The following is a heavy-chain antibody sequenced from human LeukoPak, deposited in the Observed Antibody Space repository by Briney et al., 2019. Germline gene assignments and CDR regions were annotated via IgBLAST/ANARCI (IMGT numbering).Heavy chain of an antibody. D-gene: IGHD6-19*01. J-gene: IGHJ4*02. V-gene: IGHV1-18*04. Sequence: ASVKVSCKASGYTFTSYYMHWVRQAPGQGLEWMGWISAYNGNTNYAQKLQGRVTMTTDTSTSTAYMELRSLRSDDTAVYYCARDREQWSVVKKYDYWGQGDLVTVSS. CDR3: ARDREQWSVVKKYDY. CDR2: ISAYNGNT. CDR1: GYTFTSYY.